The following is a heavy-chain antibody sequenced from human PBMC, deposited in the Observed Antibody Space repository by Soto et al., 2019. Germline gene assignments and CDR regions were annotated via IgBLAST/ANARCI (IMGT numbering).Heavy chain of an antibody. CDR2: ISGSGGST. CDR3: AKDPGASSDWHGGLY. J-gene: IGHJ4*02. Sequence: EVQLLESGGGLVQPGGSLRLSCAASGFTFSSYAMSWVRQAPGKGLEWVSAISGSGGSTYYADSVKGRFTISRDNSKNTLSLQMNSLRAEDTAVYYCAKDPGASSDWHGGLYWGQGTLVTVSS. D-gene: IGHD6-19*01. V-gene: IGHV3-23*01. CDR1: GFTFSSYA.